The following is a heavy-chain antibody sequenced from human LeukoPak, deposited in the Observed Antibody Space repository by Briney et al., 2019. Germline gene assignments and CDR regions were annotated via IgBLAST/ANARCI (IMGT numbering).Heavy chain of an antibody. CDR3: ATHSGVTRFLDPDFDY. V-gene: IGHV4-31*03. CDR2: IYYSGST. Sequence: SETLSLTCTVSGGSISSGGYYWSWIRQHPGKGLEWIGYIYYSGSTYYNPSLKSRVTISVDTSKNQFSLKLSSVTAADTAVYYCATHSGVTRFLDPDFDYWGQGTLVTVSS. D-gene: IGHD4-17*01. J-gene: IGHJ4*02. CDR1: GGSISSGGYY.